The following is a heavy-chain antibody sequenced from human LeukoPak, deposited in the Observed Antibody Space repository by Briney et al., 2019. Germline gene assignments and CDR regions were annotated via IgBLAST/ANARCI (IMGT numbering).Heavy chain of an antibody. CDR3: ASAEPRGSIWYPY. Sequence: SETLSLTCAVSGASISSNNWWWSCVRQPPGKGLECIGEIYHSGSTNYNPSLKSRVTMSVDKSKNQFSLKLSSVTAADTAVYYCASAEPRGSIWYPYWGQGTLVTVSS. V-gene: IGHV4-4*02. CDR1: GASISSNNW. J-gene: IGHJ4*02. CDR2: IYHSGST. D-gene: IGHD6-13*01.